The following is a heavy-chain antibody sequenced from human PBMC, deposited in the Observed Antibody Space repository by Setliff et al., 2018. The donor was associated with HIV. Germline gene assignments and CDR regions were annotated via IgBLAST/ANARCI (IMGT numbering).Heavy chain of an antibody. D-gene: IGHD1-26*01. Sequence: GGSLRLSCAASGFTFSSYAMSWVRQAPGKGLEWVSFISRSNSYIYYADSVKGRFTISRDNAKNSLYLQMNSLRAEDTAVYYRARARWSERDDDAFDIWGQGTMVTVSS. CDR3: ARARWSERDDDAFDI. CDR2: ISRSNSYI. V-gene: IGHV3-21*04. J-gene: IGHJ3*02. CDR1: GFTFSSYA.